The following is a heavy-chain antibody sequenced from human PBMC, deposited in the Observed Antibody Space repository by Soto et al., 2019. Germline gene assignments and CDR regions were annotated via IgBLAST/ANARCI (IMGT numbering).Heavy chain of an antibody. Sequence: ASVKVSCKASGGTFSSYAISWVRQAPGQGLEWMGGIIPIFGTANYAQKFQGRVTITADKSTSTAYMELSSLRSEDTAVYYCARTYYYDSSGYYLDYWGQGTLVTVSS. J-gene: IGHJ4*02. CDR2: IIPIFGTA. D-gene: IGHD3-22*01. CDR1: GGTFSSYA. CDR3: ARTYYYDSSGYYLDY. V-gene: IGHV1-69*06.